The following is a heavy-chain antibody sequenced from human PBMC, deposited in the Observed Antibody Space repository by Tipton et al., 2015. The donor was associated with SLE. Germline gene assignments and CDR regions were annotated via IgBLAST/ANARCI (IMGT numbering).Heavy chain of an antibody. CDR1: GGSISSSSYY. CDR3: ARDSGYSSGLDY. J-gene: IGHJ4*02. D-gene: IGHD5-18*01. Sequence: TLSLTCTVSGGSISSSSYYWGWIRQPAGKGLEWIGYIYTSGTTNYNPSLRSRVTISVDTSKNQFSLKLSSVTAADTAVYYCARDSGYSSGLDYWGQGTLVTVSS. CDR2: IYTSGTT. V-gene: IGHV4-61*09.